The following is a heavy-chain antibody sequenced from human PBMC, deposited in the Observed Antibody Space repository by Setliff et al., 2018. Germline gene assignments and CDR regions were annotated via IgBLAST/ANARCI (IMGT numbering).Heavy chain of an antibody. CDR3: ARRSGWPNWFDP. Sequence: SETLSLTCTVSGGSISSSNYYWGWIRQPPGKGLEWIGNIYYGGSAYYNPSLKSRVTISVDTSKNQFSLKLSSVTAADTAVYYCARRSGWPNWFDPWGQGTLVTVSS. D-gene: IGHD6-19*01. V-gene: IGHV4-39*07. CDR2: IYYGGSA. CDR1: GGSISSSNYY. J-gene: IGHJ5*02.